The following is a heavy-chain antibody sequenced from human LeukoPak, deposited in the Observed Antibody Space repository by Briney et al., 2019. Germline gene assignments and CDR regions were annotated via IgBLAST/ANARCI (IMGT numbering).Heavy chain of an antibody. CDR1: GFTFSSYA. J-gene: IGHJ6*02. D-gene: IGHD2-2*01. V-gene: IGHV3-23*01. Sequence: GGSLRLSCAASGFTFSSYAMSWVRQAPGKGLEWVSAISGSGGSTYYADSVKGRFTISRDNSKNTLYLQMNSLRAEDTAVYYCATEAAMEDYYYYGMDVWGQGTTVTVSS. CDR3: ATEAAMEDYYYYGMDV. CDR2: ISGSGGST.